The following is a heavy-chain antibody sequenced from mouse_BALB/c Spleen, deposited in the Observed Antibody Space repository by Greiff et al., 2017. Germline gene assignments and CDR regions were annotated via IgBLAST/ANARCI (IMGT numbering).Heavy chain of an antibody. J-gene: IGHJ4*01. CDR2: ISNGGGST. CDR1: GFTFSSYT. V-gene: IGHV5-12-2*01. D-gene: IGHD1-3*01. Sequence: EVKLVESGGGLVQPGGSLKLSCAASGFTFSSYTMSWVRQTPEKRLEWVAYISNGGGSTYYPDTVKGRFTISRDNAKNTLYLQMSSLKSEDTAMYYCARRESGAMDYWGQGTSVTVSS. CDR3: ARRESGAMDY.